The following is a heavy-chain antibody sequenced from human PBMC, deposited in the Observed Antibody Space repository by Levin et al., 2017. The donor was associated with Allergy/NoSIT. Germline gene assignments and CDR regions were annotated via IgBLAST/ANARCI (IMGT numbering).Heavy chain of an antibody. Sequence: SQTLSLTCTVSGGSISSYYWSWIRQPPGKGLEWIGYIYYSGSTNYNPSLKSRVTISVDTSKNQLSLKLSSVTAADTAVYYWARLYMRGGLDPVRGVISTFLPRYYYYYYMDVWGKGTTVTVSS. CDR1: GGSISSYY. CDR2: IYYSGST. CDR3: ARLYMRGGLDPVRGVISTFLPRYYYYYYMDV. V-gene: IGHV4-59*01. D-gene: IGHD3-10*01. J-gene: IGHJ6*03.